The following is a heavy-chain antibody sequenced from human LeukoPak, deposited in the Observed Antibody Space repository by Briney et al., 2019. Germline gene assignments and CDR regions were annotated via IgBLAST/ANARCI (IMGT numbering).Heavy chain of an antibody. CDR1: GFTVSSNY. CDR3: ARVGVAVPAIMDYFDY. D-gene: IGHD2-21*02. Sequence: GGSLRLSCAASGFTVSSNYMSWVRQAPGKGLEWVSVIYSGGSTYYADSVKGRFTISRDNSKNTLYLQVNSLRIEDTAVYYCARVGVAVPAIMDYFDYWGQGTRVTVSS. V-gene: IGHV3-53*05. CDR2: IYSGGST. J-gene: IGHJ4*02.